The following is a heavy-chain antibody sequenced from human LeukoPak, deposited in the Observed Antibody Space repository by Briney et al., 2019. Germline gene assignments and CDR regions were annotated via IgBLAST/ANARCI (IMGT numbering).Heavy chain of an antibody. V-gene: IGHV3-7*03. CDR1: GFTFSSYA. J-gene: IGHJ6*04. CDR2: VNRDGSET. CDR3: AKNNGMDV. Sequence: GGSLRPSCAASGFTFSSYAMSWVRQVPGRGPEWVANVNRDGSETYYLDSVKGRFTISKDNAKNSLYLQMNSLRAEDTALYHCAKNNGMDVGGKGTTVIVSS.